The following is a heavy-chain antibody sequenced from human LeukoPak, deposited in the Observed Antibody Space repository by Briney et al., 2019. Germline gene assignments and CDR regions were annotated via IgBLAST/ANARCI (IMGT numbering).Heavy chain of an antibody. V-gene: IGHV3-7*01. Sequence: GGSLRLSCAASGFTFSSDWMSWVRQAPGKGLEWVANIKQDGSEKYYVDSVKGRFTISRDNAKNPLYLQMNSLRAEDTAAYYCARGFYYFDYWGQGTLVTVSS. CDR3: ARGFYYFDY. D-gene: IGHD2/OR15-2a*01. CDR2: IKQDGSEK. J-gene: IGHJ4*02. CDR1: GFTFSSDW.